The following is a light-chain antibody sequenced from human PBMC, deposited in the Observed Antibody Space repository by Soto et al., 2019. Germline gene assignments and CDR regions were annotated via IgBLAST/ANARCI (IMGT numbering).Light chain of an antibody. V-gene: IGLV7-46*01. CDR3: LLTYSGGRV. CDR2: NTM. CDR1: DGPVTSGHY. Sequence: QAVVTQEPSLTVSPGGTVTLTCGSRDGPVTSGHYPYWYQQRPGQVPRTLIYNTMNRQSWAPARFSGSLVGVKAALTLSGAQPEDEADYYCLLTYSGGRVFGGGTKLTVL. J-gene: IGLJ2*01.